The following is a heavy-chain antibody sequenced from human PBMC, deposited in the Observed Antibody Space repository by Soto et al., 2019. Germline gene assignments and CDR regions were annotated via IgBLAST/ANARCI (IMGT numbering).Heavy chain of an antibody. CDR2: IYSGDST. Sequence: EVQLVESGGGLIQPGGSLRLSCAASGFTVSSYRMSWVRQAPGKGLEWVSVIYSGDSTNYADSVKGRFTISRDNSKNTLYLETNILRAEETAVYYCVKVTDTASCPNYWGQGTLVTVSS. V-gene: IGHV3-53*01. D-gene: IGHD5-18*01. CDR1: GFTVSSYR. J-gene: IGHJ4*02. CDR3: VKVTDTASCPNY.